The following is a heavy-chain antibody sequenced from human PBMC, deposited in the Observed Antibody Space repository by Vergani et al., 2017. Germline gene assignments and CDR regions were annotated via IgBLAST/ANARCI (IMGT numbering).Heavy chain of an antibody. Sequence: VQLVESGGGVVQPGRSLRLSCAASGFTFSSYEMNWVRQAPGKGLEWVSYISSSGSTIYYADSVKGRFTISRDNAKNSLYLQMNSLRAEATAVYYCARELLSWFDPWGQGTLVTVSS. J-gene: IGHJ5*02. CDR3: ARELLSWFDP. V-gene: IGHV3-48*03. CDR2: ISSSGSTI. D-gene: IGHD2/OR15-2a*01. CDR1: GFTFSSYE.